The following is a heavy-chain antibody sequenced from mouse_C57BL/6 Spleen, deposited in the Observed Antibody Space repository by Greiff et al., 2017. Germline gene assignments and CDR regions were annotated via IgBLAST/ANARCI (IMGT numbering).Heavy chain of an antibody. CDR3: ARSDYYGRSYGYAMDY. CDR2: IYPGSGST. Sequence: VQLQQPGAELVKPGASVKMSCKASGYTFTSYWITWVKQRPGQGLEWIGDIYPGSGSTNYNEKFKSKATLTVDTSSSTAYMQLSSLTSEDSAVYYCARSDYYGRSYGYAMDYWGQGTSVTVSS. D-gene: IGHD1-1*01. J-gene: IGHJ4*01. V-gene: IGHV1-55*01. CDR1: GYTFTSYW.